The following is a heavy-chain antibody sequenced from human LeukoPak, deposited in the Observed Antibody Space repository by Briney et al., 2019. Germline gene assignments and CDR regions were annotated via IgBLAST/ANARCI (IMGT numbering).Heavy chain of an antibody. CDR3: ARADIVVVPAAMTGFDY. V-gene: IGHV6-1*01. D-gene: IGHD2-2*01. Sequence: SQTLSLTCAISGDSVSSNSAAWNWIRQSPSRGLEWLGRTYYRSKWYNDYAVSVKSRITINPDTSKNQFSLQLNSVTPEDTAVYYCARADIVVVPAAMTGFDYWGQGTLVTVSS. J-gene: IGHJ4*02. CDR1: GDSVSSNSAA. CDR2: TYYRSKWYN.